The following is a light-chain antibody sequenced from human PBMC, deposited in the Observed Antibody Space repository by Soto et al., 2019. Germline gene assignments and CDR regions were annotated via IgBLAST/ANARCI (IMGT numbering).Light chain of an antibody. V-gene: IGKV1-9*01. Sequence: DIQLTQSPSVLSASVGDRVTITCRASQGISSSVVWYQQRPGKAPKLLIDAASTLQSGIPLRFSGSGSGTEFTLTISSLQPEDFATYYCQQVISYPITFGQGTRLDI. CDR3: QQVISYPIT. CDR2: AAS. CDR1: QGISSS. J-gene: IGKJ5*01.